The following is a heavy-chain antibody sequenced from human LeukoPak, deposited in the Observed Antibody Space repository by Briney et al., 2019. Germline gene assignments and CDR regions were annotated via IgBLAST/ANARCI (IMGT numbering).Heavy chain of an antibody. J-gene: IGHJ5*02. CDR1: GFTFSDYY. CDR3: PRTARGYCSGGSCYASPDRGTHNWFDP. CDR2: ITSSGSTI. V-gene: IGHV3-11*01. Sequence: GGSLRLPCAASGFTFSDYYMSWIRQAPGKGLEWVSYITSSGSTIYYAASVKGRFTISRANAKTSLYLQMNSLRAEDTAVYYCPRTARGYCSGGSCYASPDRGTHNWFDPWGQGTLVTVSS. D-gene: IGHD2-15*01.